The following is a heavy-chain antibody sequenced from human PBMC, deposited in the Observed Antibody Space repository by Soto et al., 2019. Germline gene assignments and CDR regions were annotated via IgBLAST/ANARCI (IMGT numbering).Heavy chain of an antibody. CDR2: ISYDENNK. V-gene: IGHV3-30*18. J-gene: IGHJ4*02. CDR3: AKDTYSGVSSGYLDY. Sequence: VGSRRLSCGAAGCIFSTYGMHWVRKAPGKGLEWVAVISYDENNKYSADSVKGRFTISRDNSKNTLYLQMNSLRAEDTAVYYCAKDTYSGVSSGYLDYWGQGTLVTGSA. CDR1: GCIFSTYG. D-gene: IGHD3-22*01.